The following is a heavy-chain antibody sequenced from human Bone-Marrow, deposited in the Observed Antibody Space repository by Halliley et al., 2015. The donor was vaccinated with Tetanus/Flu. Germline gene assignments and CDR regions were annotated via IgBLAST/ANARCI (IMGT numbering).Heavy chain of an antibody. CDR2: ISSTSHYT. D-gene: IGHD2-2*01. Sequence: CAASGFTFSDYYMSWIRQAPGKGLEIISYISSTSHYTNYADSVKGRFTSSRDNAKNSLYLQMNSLKAEHAAVYYCARASCSSTSCPFDYWGQGPLVTVSS. J-gene: IGHJ4*02. CDR3: ARASCSSTSCPFDY. V-gene: IGHV3-11*06. CDR1: GFTFSDYY.